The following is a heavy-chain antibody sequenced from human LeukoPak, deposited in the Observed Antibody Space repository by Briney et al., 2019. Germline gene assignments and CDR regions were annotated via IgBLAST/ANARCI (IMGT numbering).Heavy chain of an antibody. CDR2: IVPSDSYT. J-gene: IGHJ4*02. CDR3: ARRGDYVWGSYRMYYVDY. Sequence: GESLRISCKGSGYSFTSYWISWVRQLPGEGLEWMGRIVPSDSYTNYSPSFQGHATISADKSISTAYLQWSSLKASDTAMYYCARRGDYVWGSYRMYYVDYWGQGTLVTVSS. CDR1: GYSFTSYW. V-gene: IGHV5-10-1*01. D-gene: IGHD3-16*02.